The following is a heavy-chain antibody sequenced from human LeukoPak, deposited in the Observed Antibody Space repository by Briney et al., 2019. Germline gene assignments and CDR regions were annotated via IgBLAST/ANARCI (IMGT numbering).Heavy chain of an antibody. CDR1: GFTFSTYW. V-gene: IGHV3-7*01. J-gene: IGHJ4*02. CDR2: INPGGTET. Sequence: GGSLRLSCAASGFTFSTYWMSWVRQAPGKGLEWVANINPGGTETYYVEPVKGRFTISRDNAKNLVYLQMNSLRAEDSAVYHCGRFGYVAGVDLWGQGTLVTVSS. CDR3: GRFGYVAGVDL. D-gene: IGHD6-19*01.